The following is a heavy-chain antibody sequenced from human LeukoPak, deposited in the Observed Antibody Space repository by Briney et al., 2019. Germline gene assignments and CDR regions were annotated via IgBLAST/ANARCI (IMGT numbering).Heavy chain of an antibody. Sequence: ASVKVSCKASGYTFTSYGISWVRQAPGQGLEWMGWISAYNGNTNYAQKFQGRVTITTDESTSTAYMELSSLRSEDTAVYYCASRVPAVIRNGWFDPWGQGTLVTVSS. CDR3: ASRVPAVIRNGWFDP. CDR2: ISAYNGNT. D-gene: IGHD2-2*02. J-gene: IGHJ5*02. V-gene: IGHV1-18*01. CDR1: GYTFTSYG.